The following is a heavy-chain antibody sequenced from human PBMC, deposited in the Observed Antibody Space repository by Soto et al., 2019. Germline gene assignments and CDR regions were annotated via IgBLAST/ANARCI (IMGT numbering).Heavy chain of an antibody. J-gene: IGHJ4*02. CDR2: IYYSGST. CDR3: ARLATRYYFDY. Sequence: PSETLSLTCTVSGGSISSYYWSWIRQPPGKGLEWIGYIYYSGSTNYNPSLKSRVTISVDTSKNQFSLKMSSVTAADTAVYYCARLATRYYFDYWGQGILVTVSS. D-gene: IGHD1-1*01. CDR1: GGSISSYY. V-gene: IGHV4-59*01.